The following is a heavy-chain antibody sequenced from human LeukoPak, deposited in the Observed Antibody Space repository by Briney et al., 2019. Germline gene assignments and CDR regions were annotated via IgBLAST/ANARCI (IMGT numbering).Heavy chain of an antibody. CDR1: GFTFSSYS. J-gene: IGHJ4*02. V-gene: IGHV3-21*01. CDR3: ASGYYDSSGYRDY. CDR2: ISSSSSYI. D-gene: IGHD3-22*01. Sequence: PGGSLRLSCAASGFTFSSYSMNWVRQAPGKGLEWVSSISSSSSYIYYADSVKGRFTISSDNAKNSLYLQMNSLRAEDTAVYYCASGYYDSSGYRDYWGQGTLVTVSS.